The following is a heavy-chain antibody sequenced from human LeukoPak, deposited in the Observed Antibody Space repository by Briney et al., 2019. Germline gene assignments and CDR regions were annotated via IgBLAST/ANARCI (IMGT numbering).Heavy chain of an antibody. CDR3: AGDLPYYYDSSGYALVD. Sequence: PGGSLRLSCAASGFTFSSYWMSWVRQAPGKGLEWVANIKQDGSEKYYVDSVKGRFTISRDNAKNSLYLQMNSLRAEDTAVYCCAGDLPYYYDSSGYALVDWGQGTLVTVSS. CDR2: IKQDGSEK. CDR1: GFTFSSYW. D-gene: IGHD3-22*01. J-gene: IGHJ4*02. V-gene: IGHV3-7*01.